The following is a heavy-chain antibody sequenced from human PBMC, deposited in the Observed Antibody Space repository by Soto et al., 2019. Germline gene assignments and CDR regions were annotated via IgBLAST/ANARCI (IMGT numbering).Heavy chain of an antibody. V-gene: IGHV4-34*01. D-gene: IGHD2-2*02. CDR2: INHSGST. CDR3: AKSAGAISYYYYYMDV. CDR1: GGSFSGYS. J-gene: IGHJ6*03. Sequence: SETLSLTCAVYGGSFSGYSWSWIRQPTGKELEWIGDINHSGSTNYNPSLKSRVTISVDTSKNQFSLKPSSVTAADTAVYYCAKSAGAISYYYYYMDVWGKGTTVTVSS.